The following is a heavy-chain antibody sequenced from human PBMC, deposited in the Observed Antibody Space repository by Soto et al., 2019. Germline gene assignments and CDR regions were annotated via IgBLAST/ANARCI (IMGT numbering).Heavy chain of an antibody. Sequence: EVQLVESGGGLVQPGRSLRLSCTASGFTFGDYAMSWFRQAPGKGLEWVGFIRSKAYGGTTEYAASVKGRFTISRDDSKSIAYLQMNSLKTEDTAVYYCTRSIPLNYYDSSGSPDYWGQGTLVTVSS. CDR1: GFTFGDYA. D-gene: IGHD3-22*01. J-gene: IGHJ4*02. V-gene: IGHV3-49*03. CDR2: IRSKAYGGTT. CDR3: TRSIPLNYYDSSGSPDY.